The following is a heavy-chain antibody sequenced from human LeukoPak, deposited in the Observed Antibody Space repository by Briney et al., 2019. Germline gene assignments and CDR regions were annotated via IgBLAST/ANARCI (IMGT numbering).Heavy chain of an antibody. CDR1: GYTFTSYG. D-gene: IGHD2-21*01. J-gene: IGHJ4*02. CDR3: TRSVRNGHIDY. Sequence: ASVKVSFTASGYTFTSYGFYWVRQAPGQGLEWMGWMNPNSGNTGYAQKFQGRVTMTRSTSISTAYMELSSLRFEDTAVYYCTRSVRNGHIDYWGQGTLVTVSS. CDR2: MNPNSGNT. V-gene: IGHV1-8*02.